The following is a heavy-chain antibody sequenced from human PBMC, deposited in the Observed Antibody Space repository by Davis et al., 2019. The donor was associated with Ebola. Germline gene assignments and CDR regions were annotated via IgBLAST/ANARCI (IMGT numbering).Heavy chain of an antibody. CDR3: ARYLAVAGKYFDY. Sequence: PGGSLRLSCAASGFTFSTYWMSWVRQAPGKGLEWVANIKQDGGEKYYVDSVRDRFTISRDNAKNSLYLQMNSLRVEDTAVYYCARYLAVAGKYFDYWGQGTLVTVSS. D-gene: IGHD6-19*01. J-gene: IGHJ4*02. CDR2: IKQDGGEK. V-gene: IGHV3-7*01. CDR1: GFTFSTYW.